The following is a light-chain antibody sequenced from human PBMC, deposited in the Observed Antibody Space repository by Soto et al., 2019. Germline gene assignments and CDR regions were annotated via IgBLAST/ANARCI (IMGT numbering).Light chain of an antibody. CDR1: QGISSY. Sequence: VIWMTQSPSLLSASTGDRVTISCRTSQGISSYLAWYQQKPGKAPELLIYAASTLQSGVPSRFSGSGSGTEFTLTISSLQPDDFATYYCQHYNSYSEAFGQGTKVDIK. V-gene: IGKV1D-8*03. CDR2: AAS. CDR3: QHYNSYSEA. J-gene: IGKJ1*01.